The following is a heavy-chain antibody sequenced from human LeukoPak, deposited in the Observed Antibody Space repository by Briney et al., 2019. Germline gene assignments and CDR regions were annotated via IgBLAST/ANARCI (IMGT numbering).Heavy chain of an antibody. V-gene: IGHV3-21*01. CDR1: GFTFSSYS. CDR2: ISSSSSYI. J-gene: IGHJ4*02. CDR3: ARDLVFSPFDY. Sequence: TGGSLRLSCAASGFTFSSYSMNWVRRAPGKGLEWVSSISSSSSYIYYADSVKGRFTISRDNAKNSLYLQMNSLRAEDTAVYYCARDLVFSPFDYWGQGTLVTVSS. D-gene: IGHD3-9*01.